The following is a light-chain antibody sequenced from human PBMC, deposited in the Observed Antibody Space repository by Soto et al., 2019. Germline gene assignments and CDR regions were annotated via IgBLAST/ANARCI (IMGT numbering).Light chain of an antibody. CDR2: GAS. CDR1: QSVSSRY. J-gene: IGKJ1*01. V-gene: IGKV3-20*01. Sequence: EIVLTQSPGTLSLSPGERATLSCRASQSVSSRYSAWYQQKPGQAPRLLIYGASTRATGIPDRFSGSGSETDFTLTINSLQSEDFAVYYCQQSGSSPPTFGQGTKVDI. CDR3: QQSGSSPPT.